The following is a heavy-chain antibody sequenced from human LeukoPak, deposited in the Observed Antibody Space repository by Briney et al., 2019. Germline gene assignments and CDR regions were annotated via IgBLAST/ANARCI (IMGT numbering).Heavy chain of an antibody. V-gene: IGHV4-59*01. CDR1: GGSISSYY. Sequence: SETLSLTCTVSGGSISSYYWSWIRQPPGKGLEWIGYIYYSGSTNYNPSLKSRVTISVDTSKNQFSLKLSSVPAADTAVYYCASMFYDSSGYRGTYYGMDVWGQGTTVTVSS. CDR3: ASMFYDSSGYRGTYYGMDV. D-gene: IGHD3-22*01. CDR2: IYYSGST. J-gene: IGHJ6*02.